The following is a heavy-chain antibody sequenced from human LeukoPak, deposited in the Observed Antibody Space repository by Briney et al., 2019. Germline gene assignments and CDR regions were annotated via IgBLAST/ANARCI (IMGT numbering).Heavy chain of an antibody. CDR3: ARGGAVAGILEFHFDY. J-gene: IGHJ4*02. CDR2: IIPIFGTA. D-gene: IGHD6-19*01. Sequence: ASVKVSCKASGGTFSSYATSWVRQAPGQGLEWMGGIIPIFGTANYAQKFQGRVTITTDESTSTAYMELSSLRSEDTAVYYCARGGAVAGILEFHFDYWGQGTLVTVSS. CDR1: GGTFSSYA. V-gene: IGHV1-69*05.